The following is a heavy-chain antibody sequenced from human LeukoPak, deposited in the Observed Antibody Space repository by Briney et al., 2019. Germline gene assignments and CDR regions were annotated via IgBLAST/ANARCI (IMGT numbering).Heavy chain of an antibody. J-gene: IGHJ4*02. Sequence: GGSLRLSCAASGFTFSYYWMTWVRQAPGKGLEWMANIKQDGSEKYYLDSVKGRFTISRDNAKNSLYLQMNSLRVEDTVVYYCAKEGDVWSAFYFHYWGQGALVTVSS. CDR3: AKEGDVWSAFYFHY. CDR2: IKQDGSEK. V-gene: IGHV3-7*01. D-gene: IGHD3-3*01. CDR1: GFTFSYYW.